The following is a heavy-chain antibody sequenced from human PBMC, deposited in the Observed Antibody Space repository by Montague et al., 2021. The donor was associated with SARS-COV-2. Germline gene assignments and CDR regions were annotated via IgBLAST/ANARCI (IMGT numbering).Heavy chain of an antibody. V-gene: IGHV4-39*01. J-gene: IGHJ6*02. Sequence: SETLSLTCTVSGGSITSSAYFWSWLRQSPGKGLEWIGTIYYSGNTYSNPSLKSRLTISMDTSKSQVTLKINSVTAADTAVYFCASLGSPADCGGDCYVRDYRTDVWGQGTRVTVSS. CDR3: ASLGSPADCGGDCYVRDYRTDV. CDR1: GGSITSSAYF. D-gene: IGHD2-21*02. CDR2: IYYSGNT.